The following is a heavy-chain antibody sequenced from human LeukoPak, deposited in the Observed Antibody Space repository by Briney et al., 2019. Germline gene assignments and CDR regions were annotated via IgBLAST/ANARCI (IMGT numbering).Heavy chain of an antibody. D-gene: IGHD1-26*01. V-gene: IGHV1-46*01. CDR3: AKSEVGAISWVH. CDR2: INPSGGST. CDR1: GYTFTGYY. Sequence: ASVKVSCKASGYTFTGYYTHWVRQAPGQGLEWMGIINPSGGSTSYAQKFQGRVTMTRDTSTSTVSMELSSLRSEDTAVYYCAKSEVGAISWVHWGQGTLVIVSS. J-gene: IGHJ4*02.